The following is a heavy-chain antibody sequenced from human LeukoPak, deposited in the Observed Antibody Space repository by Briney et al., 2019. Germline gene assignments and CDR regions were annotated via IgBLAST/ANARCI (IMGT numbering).Heavy chain of an antibody. J-gene: IGHJ5*02. CDR3: AKEEPDIVVVVAAPLFPGFDP. CDR1: GFTFSSYA. V-gene: IGHV3-23*01. Sequence: GGSLRLSCAASGFTFSSYAMSWVRQAPGKGLEWVSAISGSGGSTYYADSVKGRFTISRDNSKNTLYLQMNSLRAEDTAVYYCAKEEPDIVVVVAAPLFPGFDPWGQGTLVTVSS. CDR2: ISGSGGST. D-gene: IGHD2-15*01.